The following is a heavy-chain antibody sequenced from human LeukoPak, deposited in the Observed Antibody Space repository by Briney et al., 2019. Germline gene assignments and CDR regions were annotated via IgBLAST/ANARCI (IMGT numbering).Heavy chain of an antibody. Sequence: GGSLRLSCAASGFTFSGYGMHWVRQAPGKGLEWVAFIRYDGSSEYYTDSVKGRFTISRDNSKNTLYPQMNRLRAEDTALYYCVKDAMTTVTTLDYWGQGSLVTVSS. J-gene: IGHJ4*02. CDR3: VKDAMTTVTTLDY. D-gene: IGHD4-11*01. V-gene: IGHV3-30*02. CDR1: GFTFSGYG. CDR2: IRYDGSSE.